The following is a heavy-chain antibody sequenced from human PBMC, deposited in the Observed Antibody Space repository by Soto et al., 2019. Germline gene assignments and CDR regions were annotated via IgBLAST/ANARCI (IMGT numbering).Heavy chain of an antibody. J-gene: IGHJ6*02. Sequence: PGGSLRLSCAASGFTVSTNYMTWFRQAPGKGLDWVSVIYSGVSTYYADSVRGRFTISRDNSKNTLYLQIKSLRAEDTALYYCVRDPPATRHGMDVWGQETSVTVSS. CDR2: IYSGVST. CDR1: GFTVSTNY. V-gene: IGHV3-53*01. CDR3: VRDPPATRHGMDV.